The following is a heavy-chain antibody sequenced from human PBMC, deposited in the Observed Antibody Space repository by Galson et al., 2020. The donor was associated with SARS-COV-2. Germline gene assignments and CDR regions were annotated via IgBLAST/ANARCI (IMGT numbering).Heavy chain of an antibody. CDR1: GYTFTTYG. J-gene: IGHJ5*02. CDR3: ARDTYASIVVVPAAILGWFDP. V-gene: IGHV1-18*01. D-gene: IGHD2-2*02. Sequence: ASVKVSCKASGYTFTTYGISWVRQAPGQGLAWMGWISAYNGNTNYAQKLQGRVTMTTDTSTSTAYMELRSLRSDDAAAYYCARDTYASIVVVPAAILGWFDPWGQGTLVTVSS. CDR2: ISAYNGNT.